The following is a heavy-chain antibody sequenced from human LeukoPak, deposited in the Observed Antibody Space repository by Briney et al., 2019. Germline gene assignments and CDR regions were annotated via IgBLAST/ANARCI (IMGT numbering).Heavy chain of an antibody. CDR1: GFTFSSYS. J-gene: IGHJ4*02. V-gene: IGHV3-30*04. CDR2: ISYDGSNK. CDR3: ARTSATVTKNFDY. D-gene: IGHD4-17*01. Sequence: GGSLRLSCAASGFTFSSYSMHWVRQAPGKGLEWLAVISYDGSNKFYADSVKGRFTISRDNSKNTLYLQMNSLRAEDTAVYYCARTSATVTKNFDYWGQGTLVTVSS.